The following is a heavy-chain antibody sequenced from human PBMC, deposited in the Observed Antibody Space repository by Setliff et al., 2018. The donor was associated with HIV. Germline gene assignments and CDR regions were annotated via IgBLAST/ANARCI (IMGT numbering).Heavy chain of an antibody. CDR1: GGSVSSSNW. CDR2: ITYSGSA. D-gene: IGHD1-7*01. CDR3: ATNRVGNYPLDY. V-gene: IGHV4-4*02. J-gene: IGHJ4*02. Sequence: SETLSLTCAVSGGSVSSSNWWSWVRQPPGKGPEWIGSITYSGSARYNPSLKSRVAISVDMSKNQFSLRVTSLTAADTAVYYCATNRVGNYPLDYWGRGTLVTVSS.